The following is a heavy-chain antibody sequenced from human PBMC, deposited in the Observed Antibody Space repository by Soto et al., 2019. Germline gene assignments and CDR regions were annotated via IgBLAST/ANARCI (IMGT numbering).Heavy chain of an antibody. V-gene: IGHV1-69*01. D-gene: IGHD3-10*01. CDR3: AREAITMVRGVIMPFRGMDV. CDR1: GGTFSSYA. Sequence: QVQLVQSGAEVKKPGSSVKVSCKASGGTFSSYAISWVRQAPGQGLEWMGGIIPIFGTANYAQKFQGRVTITADESTSTAYMELSSLRSEDTAVYYCAREAITMVRGVIMPFRGMDVWGQGTTVTVSS. CDR2: IIPIFGTA. J-gene: IGHJ6*02.